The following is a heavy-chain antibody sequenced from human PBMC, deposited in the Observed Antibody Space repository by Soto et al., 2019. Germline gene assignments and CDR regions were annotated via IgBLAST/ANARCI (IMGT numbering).Heavy chain of an antibody. D-gene: IGHD3-22*01. CDR2: ISASGVST. J-gene: IGHJ4*02. CDR3: ARTLYYYDSSGYR. CDR1: GFTFSSYA. Sequence: GGSLRLSCAASGFTFSSYAMSWVRQAPGKGLEWVSSISASGVSTYYADSVKGRFTISRDNAKNSLYLQMNSLRAEDTAVYYCARTLYYYDSSGYRWGQGTLVTVSS. V-gene: IGHV3-23*01.